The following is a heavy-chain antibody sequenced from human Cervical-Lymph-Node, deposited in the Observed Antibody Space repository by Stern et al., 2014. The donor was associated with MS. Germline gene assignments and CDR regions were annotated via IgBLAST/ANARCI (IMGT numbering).Heavy chain of an antibody. D-gene: IGHD5-24*01. Sequence: VQLVESGGGVVQPGRALRLSCAASGFTFSHYAMHWVRQAPGKGLEWVSIISYDGNNEIYADSVQGRLPISRDNSSKHAFLEMNSLRAEDTALYYCAKVEVTTIKFYFDYWGQGTLVTVSS. V-gene: IGHV3-30*18. CDR3: AKVEVTTIKFYFDY. CDR1: GFTFSHYA. CDR2: ISYDGNNE. J-gene: IGHJ4*02.